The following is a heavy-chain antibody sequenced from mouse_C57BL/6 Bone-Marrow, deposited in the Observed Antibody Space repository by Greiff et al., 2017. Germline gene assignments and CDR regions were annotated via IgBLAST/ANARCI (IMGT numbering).Heavy chain of an antibody. J-gene: IGHJ2*01. CDR1: GYTFTSYW. CDR2: IDPSDSYT. CDR3: ARGRRGDY. Sequence: QVQLQQPGAELVMPGPSVKLSCKVSGYTFTSYWMHWVKQRPGQGLEWIGGIDPSDSYTNYNQKFKGKSTLTVDKSSSTAYMQLSSLTSEDSAVYYCARGRRGDYWGQGTTLTVSS. V-gene: IGHV1-69*01.